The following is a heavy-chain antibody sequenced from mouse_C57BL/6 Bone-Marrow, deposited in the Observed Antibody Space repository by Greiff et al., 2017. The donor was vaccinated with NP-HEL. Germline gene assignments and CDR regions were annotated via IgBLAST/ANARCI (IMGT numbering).Heavy chain of an antibody. CDR1: GYTFTEYT. CDR2: FYPGSGSI. V-gene: IGHV1-62-2*01. J-gene: IGHJ2*01. D-gene: IGHD2-1*01. Sequence: VKLQESGAELVKPGASVKLSCKASGYTFTEYTIHWVKQRSGQGLEWIGWFYPGSGSITYNEKFKDKATLTADKSSSTVYMELSRLTSEDSAGYFCARHEDKTYYYPYFDYWGQGTTLTVSS. CDR3: ARHEDKTYYYPYFDY.